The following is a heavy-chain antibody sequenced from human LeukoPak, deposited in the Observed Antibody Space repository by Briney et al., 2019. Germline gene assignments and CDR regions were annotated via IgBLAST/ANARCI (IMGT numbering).Heavy chain of an antibody. CDR3: ARASPADYYGLDV. Sequence: GGSLRLSCAASGITVISNYMTWVRQAPGKGPEWVSVISSGGGTYYAGSVKGRFTISRDISKNTVYLQMNSLRAEDTAVYYCARASPADYYGLDVWGQGTAVTVSS. V-gene: IGHV3-66*01. CDR2: ISSGGGT. CDR1: GITVISNY. D-gene: IGHD6-6*01. J-gene: IGHJ6*02.